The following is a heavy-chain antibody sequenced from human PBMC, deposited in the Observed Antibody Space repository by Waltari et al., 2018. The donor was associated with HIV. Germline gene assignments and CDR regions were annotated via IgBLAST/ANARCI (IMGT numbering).Heavy chain of an antibody. CDR2: IYYSGST. V-gene: IGHV4-39*01. Sequence: QLQLQESGPGLVKPSETLSLTCTVSGGSISSSSYYWGWIRQPPGKGLEWIGSIYYSGSTYYNPSLKSRVTISVDTSKNQFSLKLSSVTAADTAVYYCARHGSSSSLKGWGQGTLVTVSS. D-gene: IGHD6-6*01. J-gene: IGHJ4*02. CDR1: GGSISSSSYY. CDR3: ARHGSSSSLKG.